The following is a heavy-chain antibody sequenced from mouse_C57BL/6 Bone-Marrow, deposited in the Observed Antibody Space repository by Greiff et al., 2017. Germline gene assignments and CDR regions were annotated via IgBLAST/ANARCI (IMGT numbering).Heavy chain of an antibody. V-gene: IGHV1-76*01. Sequence: VQLQQSGAELVRPGASVKLSCKASGYTFTDYYINWVKQRPGQGLEWIARIYPGSGNTYYNEKFKGKATLTAEKSSSTAYMQLSRLTSEDSAVXFCARGGAGGRIYYDPWFAYWGQGTLVTVSA. CDR2: IYPGSGNT. CDR3: ARGGAGGRIYYDPWFAY. D-gene: IGHD2-4*01. CDR1: GYTFTDYY. J-gene: IGHJ3*01.